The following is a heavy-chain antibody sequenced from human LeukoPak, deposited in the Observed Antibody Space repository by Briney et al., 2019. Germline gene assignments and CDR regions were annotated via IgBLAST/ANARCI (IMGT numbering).Heavy chain of an antibody. CDR2: IYYTGST. J-gene: IGHJ4*02. V-gene: IGHV4-4*07. CDR1: GGSTSSYY. D-gene: IGHD6-19*01. Sequence: SETLSLTCTVSGGSTSSYYWSWIRQPAGKGLEWIGRIYYTGSTNYNPSLKSRATISVDNSKNQFSLKLSSVTAADTAVYYCARDRSGWYGQEYWGQGNLVTVSS. CDR3: ARDRSGWYGQEY.